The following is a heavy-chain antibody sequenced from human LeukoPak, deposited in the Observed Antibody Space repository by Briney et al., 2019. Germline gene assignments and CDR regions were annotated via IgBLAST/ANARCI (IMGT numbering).Heavy chain of an antibody. CDR1: GFTFSSYG. Sequence: GGSLRLSCAASGFTFSSYGMSWVRQAPGKGLEWVSTISDSGGSTYYADSVKGRFTISRDNSKNTLYLQMNSLRAEDTAVYYCAKSGPETYDSSGYFPLPFDYWGQGTLVTVSS. J-gene: IGHJ4*02. CDR3: AKSGPETYDSSGYFPLPFDY. D-gene: IGHD3-22*01. CDR2: ISDSGGST. V-gene: IGHV3-23*01.